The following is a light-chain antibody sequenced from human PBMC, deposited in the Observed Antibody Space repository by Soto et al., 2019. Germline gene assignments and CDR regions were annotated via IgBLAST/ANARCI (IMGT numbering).Light chain of an antibody. CDR3: VAWDDSLSCAV. J-gene: IGLJ7*01. CDR2: AST. V-gene: IGLV1-47*01. Sequence: SVLTQPPSASGTPGQRISISCSGSNSNIGNNYVYWYQQVPGTAPKLLIYASTQRQSGVPDRFSGSKSGTSASLTISGLRSEDEADYYCVAWDDSLSCAVFGGGTQLTVL. CDR1: NSNIGNNY.